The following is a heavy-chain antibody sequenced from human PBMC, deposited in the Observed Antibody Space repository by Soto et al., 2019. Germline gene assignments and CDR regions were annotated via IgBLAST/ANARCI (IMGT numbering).Heavy chain of an antibody. CDR2: IIPIFGTA. CDR3: AREAVVAANGWFDP. D-gene: IGHD2-15*01. J-gene: IGHJ5*02. Sequence: SVKVSCKASGGTFSSYAISWVRQAPGQGLEWMGGIIPIFGTANYAQKFQGRVTITADESTSTAYMELSSLRSEDTAVYYCAREAVVAANGWFDPWGQGTLVTVSS. CDR1: GGTFSSYA. V-gene: IGHV1-69*13.